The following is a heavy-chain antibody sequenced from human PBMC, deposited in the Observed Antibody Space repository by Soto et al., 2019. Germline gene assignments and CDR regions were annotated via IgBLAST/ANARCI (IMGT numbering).Heavy chain of an antibody. CDR1: GFTFSSYA. CDR2: ISGSGGST. Sequence: PGGSLRLSCAASGFTFSSYAMSWVRQAPGKGLEWVSAISGSGGSTYYADSVKGRFTISRDNSKNTLYLQMNSLRAEDTAVYYCAIDRGRYSDHSYLFDYWAQGSLVTGSA. D-gene: IGHD5-18*01. CDR3: AIDRGRYSDHSYLFDY. V-gene: IGHV3-23*01. J-gene: IGHJ4*02.